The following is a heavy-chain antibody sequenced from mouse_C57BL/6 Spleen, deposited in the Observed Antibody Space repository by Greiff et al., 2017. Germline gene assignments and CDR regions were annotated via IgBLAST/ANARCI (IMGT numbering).Heavy chain of an antibody. CDR3: ARGGYGCSYDAMDY. V-gene: IGHV1-7*01. J-gene: IGHJ4*01. Sequence: QVQLQQSGAELAKPGASVKLSCKASGYTFTSYWMHWVKQRPGQGLEWLGYINPGSGYTKYKQKFKDKATLTADKSSSTAYMQLSSLTYEDSAVYYCARGGYGCSYDAMDYWGQGTSVTVSS. CDR1: GYTFTSYW. CDR2: INPGSGYT. D-gene: IGHD1-1*01.